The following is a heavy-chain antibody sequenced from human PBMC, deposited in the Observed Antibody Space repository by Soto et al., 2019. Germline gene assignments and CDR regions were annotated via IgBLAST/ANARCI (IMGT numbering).Heavy chain of an antibody. CDR1: GFTVSSNF. V-gene: IGHV3-66*01. CDR2: IYSDGST. Sequence: GGPLRLSCAASGFTVSSNFMSWVRQAPGKGLEWVSIIYSDGSTYYADSVKGRFTISRDNSKNTLYLQMNSLRADDTAVYYCASRRNPYGAYDYWGQGTLVTVSS. CDR3: ASRRNPYGAYDY. D-gene: IGHD4-17*01. J-gene: IGHJ4*02.